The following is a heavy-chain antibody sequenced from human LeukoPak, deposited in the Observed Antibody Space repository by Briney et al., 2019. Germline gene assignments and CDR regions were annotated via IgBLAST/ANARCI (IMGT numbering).Heavy chain of an antibody. J-gene: IGHJ3*02. CDR1: GFAFSDYY. CDR3: ASSEEYYYDSSGYAGAFDI. CDR2: ISSSGSTI. V-gene: IGHV3-11*01. Sequence: GGSLRLSCAASGFAFSDYYMSWIRQAPGKGLEWVSYISSSGSTIYYADSVKGRFTIPRDNAKNSLYLQMNSLRAEDTAVYYCASSEEYYYDSSGYAGAFDIWGQGTMVTVSS. D-gene: IGHD3-22*01.